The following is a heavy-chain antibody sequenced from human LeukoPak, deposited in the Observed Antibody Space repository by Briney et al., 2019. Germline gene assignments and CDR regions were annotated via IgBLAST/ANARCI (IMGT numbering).Heavy chain of an antibody. V-gene: IGHV3-33*01. CDR1: GFTFSSYG. J-gene: IGHJ3*02. D-gene: IGHD2-15*01. CDR3: ARESAGISSDI. Sequence: GGSLRLSCATFGFTFSSYGFHWVRQAPGKGLEWVAVIWYDGSKEYYVESVKGRFTISRDSSTNTVYLQMNSLRGEDTAVYYCARESAGISSDIWGQGTMVTVSS. CDR2: IWYDGSKE.